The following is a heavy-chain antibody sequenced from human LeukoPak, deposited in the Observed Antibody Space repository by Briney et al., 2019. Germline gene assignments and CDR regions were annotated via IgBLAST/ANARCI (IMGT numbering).Heavy chain of an antibody. Sequence: GASVKVSCKASGYTFTGYYMHWVRQAPGQGLEWMGWINPNSGGTNYAQKFQGWVTMTRDTSISTAYMELRSLRSDDTAVYYCARELAVAGTGGYWGQGTLVTVSS. V-gene: IGHV1-2*04. CDR1: GYTFTGYY. CDR3: ARELAVAGTGGY. CDR2: INPNSGGT. D-gene: IGHD6-19*01. J-gene: IGHJ4*02.